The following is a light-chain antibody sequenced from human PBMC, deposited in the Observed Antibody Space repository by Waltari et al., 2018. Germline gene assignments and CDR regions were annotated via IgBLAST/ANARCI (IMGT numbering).Light chain of an antibody. CDR2: AAS. CDR3: QQLISCPLT. Sequence: IQLTQSPSSLSASVGDRVIITCRASQDIRTYLGWYQQKPGKAPKLLIYAASTSQSGVPSRFSGSGSGTDFSLTITSLQPEDFASYYCQQLISCPLTFGGGTKVEIK. CDR1: QDIRTY. V-gene: IGKV1-9*01. J-gene: IGKJ4*01.